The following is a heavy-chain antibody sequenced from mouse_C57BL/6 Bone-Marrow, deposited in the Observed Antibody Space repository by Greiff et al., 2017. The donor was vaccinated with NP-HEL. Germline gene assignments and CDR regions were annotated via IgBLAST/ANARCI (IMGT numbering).Heavy chain of an antibody. CDR2: IDPSDSYT. CDR3: GTGPGFAY. Sequence: QVHVKQPGAELVRPGTSVKLSCKASGYTFTSYWMHWVKQRPGQGLEWIGVIDPSDSYTNYNQKFKGKATLTVDTSSSTAYMQLSSLTSEDSAVYYCGTGPGFAYWGQGTLVTVSA. CDR1: GYTFTSYW. V-gene: IGHV1-59*01. J-gene: IGHJ3*01. D-gene: IGHD4-1*01.